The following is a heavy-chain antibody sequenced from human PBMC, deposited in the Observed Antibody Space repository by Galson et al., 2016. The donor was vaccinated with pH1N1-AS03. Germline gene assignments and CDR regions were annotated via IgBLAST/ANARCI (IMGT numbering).Heavy chain of an antibody. J-gene: IGHJ5*02. V-gene: IGHV3-23*01. CDR1: GFKISTYA. Sequence: SLRLSCAGSGFKISTYAINWVRQAPGKGLEWVTGISDSSRGGNIYYADSVKGRFTISRDTSKNTLYLQMNSLRDEDTAVYYCVTHGAWGQGVLVTVSS. D-gene: IGHD3-10*01. CDR2: ISDSSRGGNI. CDR3: VTHGA.